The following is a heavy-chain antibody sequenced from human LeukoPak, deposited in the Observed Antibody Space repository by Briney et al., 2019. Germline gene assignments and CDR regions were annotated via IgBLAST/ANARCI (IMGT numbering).Heavy chain of an antibody. D-gene: IGHD6-13*01. CDR2: ISGSGGST. V-gene: IGHV3-23*01. CDR1: GFTFSSYA. J-gene: IGHJ5*02. CDR3: AKYGSSSWYNWFDP. Sequence: GGSLRLSCAASGFTFSSYAMSWVRQAPGKGLEWVSAISGSGGSTYYADSVKGRLTISRDNSKNTLYLQMNSLRAEDTAVYYCAKYGSSSWYNWFDPWGQGTLVTVSS.